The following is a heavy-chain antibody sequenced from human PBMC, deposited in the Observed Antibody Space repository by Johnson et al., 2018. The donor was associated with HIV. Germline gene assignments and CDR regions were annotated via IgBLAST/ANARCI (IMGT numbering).Heavy chain of an antibody. CDR1: GFTFDNFA. CDR2: ISWDSGTI. CDR3: AKDMSRVVTPWAVSFDI. Sequence: VQLVESGGGVVQPGRSLRLSCAVSGFTFDNFAMHWVRQAPGKGLEWVSSISWDSGTIGYADSVKGRFTISRDNAKISLYLQMDSLRAEDTAVYYCAKDMSRVVTPWAVSFDIWGQGTMVTVSS. D-gene: IGHD4-23*01. V-gene: IGHV3-9*01. J-gene: IGHJ3*02.